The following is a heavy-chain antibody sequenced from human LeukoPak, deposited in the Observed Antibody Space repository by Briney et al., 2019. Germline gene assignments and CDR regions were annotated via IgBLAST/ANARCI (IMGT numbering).Heavy chain of an antibody. CDR1: GFTFSSYW. Sequence: GGSLRLSCAASGFTFSSYWMSWVRQAPGKGLEWVANIRQDGGGKYYMDSAKGRFTLSRDNAKSSLYLQMNSLRVEHTAMYFCARTVVVVVGASDYFDYWGQGTLVTVSS. CDR3: ARTVVVVVGASDYFDY. CDR2: IRQDGGGK. J-gene: IGHJ4*02. D-gene: IGHD2-2*01. V-gene: IGHV3-7*03.